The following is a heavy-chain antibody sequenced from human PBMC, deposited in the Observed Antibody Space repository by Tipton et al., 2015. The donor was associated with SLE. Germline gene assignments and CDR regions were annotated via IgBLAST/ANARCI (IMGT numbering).Heavy chain of an antibody. V-gene: IGHV4-59*01. J-gene: IGHJ4*02. CDR3: ARSPRGGGYYPYYFDY. CDR2: IYHTGST. Sequence: LRLSCTVSGGSISTYYWSWIRQPPKQGLEWIGWIYHTGSTDYNPSLKSRVTISVDTSKNQFSLRLSSVTAADTAVYYCARSPRGGGYYPYYFDYWGQGTLVTVSS. D-gene: IGHD3-3*01. CDR1: GGSISTYY.